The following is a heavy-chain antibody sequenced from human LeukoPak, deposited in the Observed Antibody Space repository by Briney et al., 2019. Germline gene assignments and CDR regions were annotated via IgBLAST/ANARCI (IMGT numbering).Heavy chain of an antibody. D-gene: IGHD6-19*01. CDR1: GFTFSNYG. Sequence: PGGSLRLSCAASGFTFSNYGMHWVRQAPGKVLEWVGVIRYDGNNKYYADSVKGRFTISRDNSKNTLYLQMNSLRAEDTAVYYCAKGLYSSGWYYFDSWGQGTLVTVSS. J-gene: IGHJ4*02. CDR3: AKGLYSSGWYYFDS. CDR2: IRYDGNNK. V-gene: IGHV3-30*02.